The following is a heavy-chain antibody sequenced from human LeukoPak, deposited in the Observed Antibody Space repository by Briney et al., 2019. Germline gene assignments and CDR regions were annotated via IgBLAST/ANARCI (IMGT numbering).Heavy chain of an antibody. CDR1: GGSISSSSYY. V-gene: IGHV4-39*07. Sequence: QPSETLSLTCTVSGGSISSSSYYWGWIRQPPGKGLEWIGSIYTSGSTNYNPSLKSRVTISADTSKNQFSLKLSSVTAADTAVYYCAREAEGDGPRYYYMDVWGKGTTVTVSS. J-gene: IGHJ6*03. CDR2: IYTSGST. D-gene: IGHD2-21*02. CDR3: AREAEGDGPRYYYMDV.